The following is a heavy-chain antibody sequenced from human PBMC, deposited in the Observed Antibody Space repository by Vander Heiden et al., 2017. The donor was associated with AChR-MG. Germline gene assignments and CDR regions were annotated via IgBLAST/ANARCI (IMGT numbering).Heavy chain of an antibody. CDR1: GFTFSDYY. CDR3: AKYDFWSGFLDY. J-gene: IGHJ4*02. D-gene: IGHD3-3*01. Sequence: QVQLVESGGGLVKPGGSLRPSCAASGFTFSDYYMGWIRQAPGKGLAWVSYISSTGSTIYYADSVKGRFTISRDNAKNSLYLQMNSLRAEDTAVYYCAKYDFWSGFLDYWGQGTLVTVSS. CDR2: ISSTGSTI. V-gene: IGHV3-11*01.